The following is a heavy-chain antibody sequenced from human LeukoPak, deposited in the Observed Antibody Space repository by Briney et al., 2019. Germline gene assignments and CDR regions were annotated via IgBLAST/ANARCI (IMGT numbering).Heavy chain of an antibody. CDR1: GFSIGTGYS. CDR3: AREVESWFGDLLSYFDS. V-gene: IGHV4-38-2*02. J-gene: IGHJ4*02. D-gene: IGHD3-10*01. Sequence: SETLSLTCSVSGFSIGTGYSWGWIRQPPGKGLEWIGTIYHLGNTYYNPSLMSRVTISLDTSKNQFSLRLTSVTAADTALYYCAREVESWFGDLLSYFDSWGQGTQVTVSS. CDR2: IYHLGNT.